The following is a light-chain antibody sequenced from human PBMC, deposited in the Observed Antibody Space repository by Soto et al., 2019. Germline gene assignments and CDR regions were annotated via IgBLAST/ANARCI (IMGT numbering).Light chain of an antibody. Sequence: EIVLTQSPATLSLSPGDRATLSCRASQTLSTYVAWYQQNTGQAPRLLIYDASNRATGIPARFSGSGSGADFTLTISSLEPEDFAVYYCQQRYNWPLTFGQGTKVEI. J-gene: IGKJ1*01. CDR1: QTLSTY. CDR3: QQRYNWPLT. CDR2: DAS. V-gene: IGKV3-11*01.